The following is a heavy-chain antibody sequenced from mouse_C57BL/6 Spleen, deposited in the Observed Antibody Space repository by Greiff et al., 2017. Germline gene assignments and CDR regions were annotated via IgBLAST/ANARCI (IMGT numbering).Heavy chain of an antibody. V-gene: IGHV1-75*01. CDR3: AAQAEGTWFAY. CDR2: IFPGSGST. D-gene: IGHD3-2*02. CDR1: GYTFTDYY. Sequence: QVQLKESGPELVKPGASVKISCKASGYTFTDYYINWVKQRPGQGLEWIGWIFPGSGSTYYNEKFKGKATLTVDKSSSTAYMLLSSLTSEDSAVYFCAAQAEGTWFAYWGQGTLVTVSA. J-gene: IGHJ3*01.